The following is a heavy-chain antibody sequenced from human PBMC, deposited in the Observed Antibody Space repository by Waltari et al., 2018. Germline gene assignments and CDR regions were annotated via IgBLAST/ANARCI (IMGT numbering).Heavy chain of an antibody. CDR2: IYYSGRT. D-gene: IGHD6-19*01. V-gene: IGHV4-31*03. J-gene: IGHJ4*02. CDR3: ARGQEGWHFDY. Sequence: QVQLQESGPGLVKPSQTLSLTCTVSGGSISSGGYYWSWLRQHPGKGLEWIGYIYYSGRTYYNPSLKSRVTRSVDTAKNQFSLKLSSVTAADTAVYYCARGQEGWHFDYWGQGTLVTVSS. CDR1: GGSISSGGYY.